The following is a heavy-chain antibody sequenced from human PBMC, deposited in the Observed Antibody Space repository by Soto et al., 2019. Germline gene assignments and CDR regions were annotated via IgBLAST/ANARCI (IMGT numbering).Heavy chain of an antibody. CDR1: GYTFTSYD. D-gene: IGHD1-26*01. CDR2: MNPNSGNT. J-gene: IGHJ3*01. CDR3: ARVRREPRAFDL. Sequence: SVKVSCKASGYTFTSYDINWVRQATGQGLEWMGWMNPNSGNTGYAQKFQGRVTMTRNTSISTAHMELSSLRSEDTAVYYCARVRREPRAFDLWGLGTMVTVSS. V-gene: IGHV1-8*01.